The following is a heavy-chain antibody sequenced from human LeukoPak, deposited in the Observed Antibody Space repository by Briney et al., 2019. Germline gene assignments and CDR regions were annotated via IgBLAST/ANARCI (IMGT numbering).Heavy chain of an antibody. CDR2: IYHSGST. CDR1: GVSISSGGYS. J-gene: IGHJ4*02. D-gene: IGHD3-22*01. V-gene: IGHV4-30-2*01. CDR3: ARGKAEYYYDSSGYYCNYFDY. Sequence: RTSETLSLTCAVSGVSISSGGYSWSWIRQPPGKGLEWIGYIYHSGSTYYNPSLKSRVTISVDRSKNQFSLKLSSVTAADTAVYYCARGKAEYYYDSSGYYCNYFDYWGQGTLVTVSS.